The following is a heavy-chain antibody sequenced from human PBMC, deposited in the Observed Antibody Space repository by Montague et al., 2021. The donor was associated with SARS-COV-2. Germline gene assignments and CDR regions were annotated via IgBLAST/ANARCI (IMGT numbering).Heavy chain of an antibody. CDR3: ARGYDSSGYQY. Sequence: SLRLSCAASGFTFSTFWMTWVRQVPGKGLGWVANIKQDGSEKYYVDSVKGRFTISRDNAKNSLYLQLDSLRAEDTAVYYCARGYDSSGYQYWGQGTLVTVSS. CDR1: GFTFSTFW. J-gene: IGHJ4*02. CDR2: IKQDGSEK. D-gene: IGHD3-22*01. V-gene: IGHV3-7*05.